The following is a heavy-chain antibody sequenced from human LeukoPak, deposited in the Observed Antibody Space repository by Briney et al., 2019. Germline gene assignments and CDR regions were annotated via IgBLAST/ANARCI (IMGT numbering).Heavy chain of an antibody. CDR1: GGSISSYY. CDR2: IYYSGST. J-gene: IGHJ3*02. Sequence: SETLSLTCTVSGGSISSYYWSWIRQPPGKGLEWIGYIYYSGSTNYNPSLKSRVTISVDTSKNQFSLKLSSVTAADTAVYYCARGDDSSGYPFDAFDIWGQGTMVTVSS. D-gene: IGHD3-22*01. V-gene: IGHV4-59*01. CDR3: ARGDDSSGYPFDAFDI.